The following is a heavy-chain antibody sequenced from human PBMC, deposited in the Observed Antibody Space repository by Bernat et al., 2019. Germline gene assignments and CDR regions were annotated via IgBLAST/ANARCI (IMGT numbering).Heavy chain of an antibody. D-gene: IGHD6-13*01. J-gene: IGHJ6*02. CDR3: ARDGTAGAASTFDYYGMDV. V-gene: IGHV1-18*01. Sequence: QVQLVQSGAEVKKPGASVKVSCKASGYTFTSNGISWVRQAPGHGLEWMGWISGYNGKTNYAQKLQGRVTMTTDTSTSTAYMELRSLRSDDTAVYYCARDGTAGAASTFDYYGMDVWGQGTTVTVSS. CDR1: GYTFTSNG. CDR2: ISGYNGKT.